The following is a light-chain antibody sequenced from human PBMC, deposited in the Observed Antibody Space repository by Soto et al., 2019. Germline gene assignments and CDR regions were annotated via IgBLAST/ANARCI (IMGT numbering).Light chain of an antibody. V-gene: IGLV2-14*03. Sequence: QSALTQPASVSGSPGQSIAISCTGTSSDVGTYNYVSWYQQHPGKAPKLMIYDVTNRPSGVSSRFSGAKSGNTASLTISGIQAEYEADYYCTSYRSSTLFVFGTGTQLTVL. J-gene: IGLJ1*01. CDR1: SSDVGTYNY. CDR3: TSYRSSTLFV. CDR2: DVT.